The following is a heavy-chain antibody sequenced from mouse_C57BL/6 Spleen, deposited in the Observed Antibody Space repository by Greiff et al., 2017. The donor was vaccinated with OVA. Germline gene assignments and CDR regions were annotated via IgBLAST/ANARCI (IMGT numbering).Heavy chain of an antibody. CDR3: ARHKDLLWDYFDY. V-gene: IGHV1-53*01. CDR1: GYTFTSYW. J-gene: IGHJ2*01. D-gene: IGHD2-1*01. Sequence: VQLQQPGTELVKPGASVKLSCKASGYTFTSYWMHWVKQRPGQGLEWIGNINPSNGGTNYNEKFKSKAKLTVDKSSSTAYMQLSSLTSEDSAVYYCARHKDLLWDYFDYWGQGTTLTVSS. CDR2: INPSNGGT.